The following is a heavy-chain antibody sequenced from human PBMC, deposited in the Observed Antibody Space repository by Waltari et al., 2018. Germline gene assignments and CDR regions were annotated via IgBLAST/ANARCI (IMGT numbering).Heavy chain of an antibody. V-gene: IGHV3-48*03. CDR2: ISSSGSTI. CDR3: ASYVDTARDY. CDR1: GFTFSSYE. D-gene: IGHD5-18*01. Sequence: EVQLVESGGGLVQPGGSLRLSCAASGFTFSSYEMNWVRQAPGKGLEWVSYISSSGSTIYYADSVKGRFTISRDNAKNSLYLQMNSLRAEDTAVYYCASYVDTARDYWGQGTLVTVSS. J-gene: IGHJ4*02.